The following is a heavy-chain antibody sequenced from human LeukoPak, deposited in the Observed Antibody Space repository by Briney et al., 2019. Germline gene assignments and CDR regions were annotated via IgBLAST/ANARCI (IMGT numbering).Heavy chain of an antibody. Sequence: GGSLRLSCAASGFTFSSYAMSWVRQAPGKGLEWVSAISGSGGSTYYADSVKGRFTISRDNSKNTLYLQMNSLRAEDTAVYYCAKDEKSSSWYSWFDPWGQGTQVTVSS. CDR2: ISGSGGST. CDR1: GFTFSSYA. V-gene: IGHV3-23*01. CDR3: AKDEKSSSWYSWFDP. D-gene: IGHD6-13*01. J-gene: IGHJ5*02.